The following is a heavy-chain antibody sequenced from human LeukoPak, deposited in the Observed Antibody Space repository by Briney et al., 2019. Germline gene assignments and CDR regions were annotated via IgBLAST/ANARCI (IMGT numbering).Heavy chain of an antibody. Sequence: SETLSLTCTVSGGSISSSGYFWGWIRQPPGKGLEWIGSFYYNGNTYYNPSLKSRVTTSVDTSKNQFSLKLNSVTAADTAVYYCARDLGSSGWFDYWGQGTLVTVSS. V-gene: IGHV4-39*07. J-gene: IGHJ4*02. D-gene: IGHD6-19*01. CDR3: ARDLGSSGWFDY. CDR1: GGSISSSGYF. CDR2: FYYNGNT.